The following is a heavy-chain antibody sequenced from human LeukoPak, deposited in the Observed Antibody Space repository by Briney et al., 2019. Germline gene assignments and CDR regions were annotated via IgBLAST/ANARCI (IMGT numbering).Heavy chain of an antibody. D-gene: IGHD3-10*01. J-gene: IGHJ4*02. CDR2: TSGSGGST. CDR3: AKARPGLWFGEPPYFDY. Sequence: GGSLRLSCAASGFTFSSYAMSWVRQAPGKGLEWVSATSGSGGSTYYADSVKGRFTISRDNSKNTLYLQMNSLRAEDTAVYYCAKARPGLWFGEPPYFDYWGQGTLVTVSS. V-gene: IGHV3-23*01. CDR1: GFTFSSYA.